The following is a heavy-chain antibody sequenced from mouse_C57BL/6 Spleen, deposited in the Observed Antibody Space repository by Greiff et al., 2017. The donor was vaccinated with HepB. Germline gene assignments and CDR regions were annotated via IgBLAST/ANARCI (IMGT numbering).Heavy chain of an antibody. CDR2: IRSKSSNYAT. CDR3: VREHYYGSSYWYFDV. Sequence: EVKVVESGGGLVQPKGSLKLSCAASGFTFNTYAMHWVRQAPGKGLEWVARIRSKSSNYATYYADSVKDRFTISRDDSQSMLDLQMNNLKTEDTAMYYCVREHYYGSSYWYFDVWGTGTTVTVSS. CDR1: GFTFNTYA. D-gene: IGHD1-1*01. V-gene: IGHV10-3*01. J-gene: IGHJ1*03.